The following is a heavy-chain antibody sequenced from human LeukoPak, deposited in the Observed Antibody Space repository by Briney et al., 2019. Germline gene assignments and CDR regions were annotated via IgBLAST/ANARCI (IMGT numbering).Heavy chain of an antibody. V-gene: IGHV1-2*02. D-gene: IGHD3-22*01. CDR2: INPNSGGT. CDR3: ATYYYDSSGYYYRDLYGMDV. J-gene: IGHJ6*02. CDR1: GYTFTDFY. Sequence: ASVTVSFRASGYTFTDFYMHWLRQAPGQGLERMGWINPNSGGTNYAQKFQGRVTMTRDTSISTAYMELSRLRSDDTAVYYCATYYYDSSGYYYRDLYGMDVWGQGTTVTVSS.